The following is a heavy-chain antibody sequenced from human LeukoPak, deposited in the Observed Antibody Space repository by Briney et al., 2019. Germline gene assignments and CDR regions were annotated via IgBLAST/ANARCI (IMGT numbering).Heavy chain of an antibody. D-gene: IGHD3-22*01. J-gene: IGHJ4*02. V-gene: IGHV1-69*13. CDR2: IIPIFGTA. CDR1: GGTFSSYG. CDR3: ASGVYYDSSGYSFEY. Sequence: VKVCCKASGGTFSSYGISWVRQTPGQGLEWMGGIIPIFGTANYAQKFQGRVTITADESTSTAYMELSSLRSEDTAVYYCASGVYYDSSGYSFEYWGQRTMVADSS.